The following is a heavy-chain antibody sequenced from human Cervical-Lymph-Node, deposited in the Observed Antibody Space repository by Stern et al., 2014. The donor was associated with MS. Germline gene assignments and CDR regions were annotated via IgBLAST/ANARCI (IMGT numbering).Heavy chain of an antibody. J-gene: IGHJ4*02. Sequence: EVQLVESGAGLVQPGGSLRLSCVASGFTFSSYWMPWVRQAPGKGLEFVANIRTDGSTKNYVDSVKGRFAISRDNAKNSVYLQMNSLRAEDTAVYYCARDPEYSALDYGGRGSLVTVSA. V-gene: IGHV3-7*01. CDR3: ARDPEYSALDY. CDR2: IRTDGSTK. D-gene: IGHD2/OR15-2a*01. CDR1: GFTFSSYW.